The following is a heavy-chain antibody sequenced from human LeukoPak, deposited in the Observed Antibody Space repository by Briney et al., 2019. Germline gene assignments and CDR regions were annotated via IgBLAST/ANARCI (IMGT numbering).Heavy chain of an antibody. J-gene: IGHJ4*02. CDR1: GFTFSSYA. CDR3: AKGLVGATTVFCTFDY. CDR2: ISGSGGST. Sequence: GGSLRLSCAASGFTFSSYAMSWVRQAPGKGLEWVSAISGSGGSTYYADSVKGRFTISRDNSKNTLYLQMNSLRAEDTAVYYCAKGLVGATTVFCTFDYWGQGTLVTVSS. D-gene: IGHD1-26*01. V-gene: IGHV3-23*01.